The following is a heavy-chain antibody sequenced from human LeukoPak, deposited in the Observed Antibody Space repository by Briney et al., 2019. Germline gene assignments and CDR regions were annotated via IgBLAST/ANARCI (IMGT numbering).Heavy chain of an antibody. V-gene: IGHV1-8*01. D-gene: IGHD2-2*02. Sequence: GASVNVSCKASGYTFTSYDINWVRQATGQGLEWMGWMNPNSGNTGYAQKFQGRVTMTRNTSISTAYMELSSLRSEDTAVYYCARDGDTRLGYCSSTSCYTCDYWGQGTLVTVSS. J-gene: IGHJ4*02. CDR2: MNPNSGNT. CDR3: ARDGDTRLGYCSSTSCYTCDY. CDR1: GYTFTSYD.